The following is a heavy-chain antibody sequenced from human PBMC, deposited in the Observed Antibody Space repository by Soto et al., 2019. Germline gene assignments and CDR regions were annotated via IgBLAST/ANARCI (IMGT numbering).Heavy chain of an antibody. CDR2: IYHVGST. CDR3: ARVGPWVPYYYDSSPYTFKNWFDP. V-gene: IGHV4-38-2*01. Sequence: SVTMSLTCAVAGESISSGYYWGWLRQHPGKGLEWIGSIYHVGSTYYNPPLNSPVTLSIDMPNNHVSLILNSVTAADTAVYYCARVGPWVPYYYDSSPYTFKNWFDPWGQGTLVTVSS. D-gene: IGHD3-22*01. J-gene: IGHJ5*02. CDR1: GESISSGYY.